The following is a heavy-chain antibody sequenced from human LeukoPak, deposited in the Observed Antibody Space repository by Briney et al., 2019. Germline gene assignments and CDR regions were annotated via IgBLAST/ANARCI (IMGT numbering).Heavy chain of an antibody. CDR2: IGSGGDT. CDR3: AKHFYSVDDFRPGRRYFDF. D-gene: IGHD3/OR15-3a*01. CDR1: GFTFSNYA. Sequence: PGGSLRLSCAASGFTFSNYAMTWVRLAPGKGLEWVSSIGSGGDTYYVDSVKGRFTISRDNSKNTLYLQMNSLRDEDTAMYFCAKHFYSVDDFRPGRRYFDFWGQGTLVTVSS. V-gene: IGHV3-23*01. J-gene: IGHJ4*02.